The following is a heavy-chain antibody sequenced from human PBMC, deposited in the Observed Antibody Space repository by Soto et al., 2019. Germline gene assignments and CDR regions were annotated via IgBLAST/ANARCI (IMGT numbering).Heavy chain of an antibody. J-gene: IGHJ4*02. CDR2: VNPSGGRT. CDR1: GYTFTDYY. D-gene: IGHD6-19*01. CDR3: ARGVGLAVDGFDY. Sequence: ASVKVSCKASGYTFTDYYIHWVRQAPGQGLEWMGIVNPSGGRTNYAQKLQGRVTMTTDTSTSTVYMELRSLRSDDTAVYYCARGVGLAVDGFDYWGQGTLVTVSS. V-gene: IGHV1-46*01.